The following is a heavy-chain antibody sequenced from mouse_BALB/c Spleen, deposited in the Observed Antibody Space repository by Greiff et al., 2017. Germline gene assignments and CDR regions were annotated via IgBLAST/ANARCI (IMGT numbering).Heavy chain of an antibody. D-gene: IGHD2-4*01. CDR3: AREGTMITTGAMDY. CDR2: ISSGSSTI. Sequence: EVKLMESGGGLVQPGGSRKLSCAASGFTFSSFGMHWVRQAPEKGLEWVAYISSGSSTIYYADTVKGRFTISRDNPKNTLFLQMTSLRSEDTAMYYCAREGTMITTGAMDYWGQGTSVTVSS. V-gene: IGHV5-17*02. J-gene: IGHJ4*01. CDR1: GFTFSSFG.